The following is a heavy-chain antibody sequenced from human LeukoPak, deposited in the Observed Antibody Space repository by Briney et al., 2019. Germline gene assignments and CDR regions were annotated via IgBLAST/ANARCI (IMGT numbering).Heavy chain of an antibody. J-gene: IGHJ3*02. CDR1: GLSFSSYW. Sequence: AGGSLRLSCAASGLSFSSYWVTWVRQAPGKGLEWVANIKEDVSAKSYGDSVKGRFIISRENAENSLYLQMHSLRVEDTAVYYCARDYDYFSGHNLDAYDIWGQGTTVIVSS. D-gene: IGHD2-15*01. V-gene: IGHV3-7*01. CDR2: IKEDVSAK. CDR3: ARDYDYFSGHNLDAYDI.